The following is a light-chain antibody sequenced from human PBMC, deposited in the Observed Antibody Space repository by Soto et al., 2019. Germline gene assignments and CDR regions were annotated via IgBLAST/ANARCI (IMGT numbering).Light chain of an antibody. J-gene: IGKJ2*03. CDR2: DAS. Sequence: IQMTQSPSTVSASVGDSVTISCRASQPVNTFLAWYQQKPGGAPKVVIFDASNLGSGVPSRFSGSGFGTEFTLSITSLQPDDLATYYCQQYKNYSYSFGQGTKLEIK. CDR1: QPVNTF. CDR3: QQYKNYSYS. V-gene: IGKV1-5*01.